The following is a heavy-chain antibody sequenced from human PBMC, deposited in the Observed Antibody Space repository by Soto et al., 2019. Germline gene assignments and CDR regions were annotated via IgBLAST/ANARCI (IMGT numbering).Heavy chain of an antibody. CDR1: GGSISSGGYS. V-gene: IGHV4-30-2*01. J-gene: IGHJ4*02. D-gene: IGHD4-17*01. CDR3: ARHFPVDYGDYGGFDY. CDR2: IYHSGST. Sequence: QLQLQESGSGLVKPSQTLSLTCAVSGGSISSGGYSWSWIRQPPGKGLEWIGYIYHSGSTYYNQSLRSRVTISVNRSTNQFSLKLSSVTAADTAVYYCARHFPVDYGDYGGFDYWGQGTLVTVSS.